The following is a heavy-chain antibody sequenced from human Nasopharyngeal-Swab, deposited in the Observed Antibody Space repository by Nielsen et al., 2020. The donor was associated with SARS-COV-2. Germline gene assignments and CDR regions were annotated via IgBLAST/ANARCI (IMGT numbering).Heavy chain of an antibody. V-gene: IGHV3-30-3*01. J-gene: IGHJ5*02. Sequence: GGSLRLSCAASGFTFSSYAMHWVRQAPGKGLEWVAVISYDGSNKYSADSVKGRFTISRDNSKNTLYLQMNSLRAEDTAVYYCARGGPDYGDYDGFDPWGQGTLVTVSS. D-gene: IGHD4-17*01. CDR3: ARGGPDYGDYDGFDP. CDR2: ISYDGSNK. CDR1: GFTFSSYA.